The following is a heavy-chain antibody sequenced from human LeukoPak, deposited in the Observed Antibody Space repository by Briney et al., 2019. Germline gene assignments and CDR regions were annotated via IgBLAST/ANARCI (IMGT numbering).Heavy chain of an antibody. CDR3: ARDLRDCSSTSCYGRGYYYYGMDV. Sequence: GGSLRLSCAASGFTFSSYGMHWVRQAPGKGLEWVAVIWYDGSNKYYADSVEGRFTISRDNSKNTLYLQMNSLRAEDTAVYYCARDLRDCSSTSCYGRGYYYYGMDVWGQGTTVAVSS. CDR1: GFTFSSYG. D-gene: IGHD2-2*01. CDR2: IWYDGSNK. V-gene: IGHV3-30*19. J-gene: IGHJ6*02.